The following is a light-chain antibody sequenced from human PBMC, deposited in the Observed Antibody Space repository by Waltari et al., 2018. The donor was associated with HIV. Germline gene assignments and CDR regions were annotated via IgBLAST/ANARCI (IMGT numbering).Light chain of an antibody. Sequence: DIQMTQSPSSLSASVGDRVTITCQASQHIDNYLNWYQQKPGKAPKLLIYDASNLETGVPSRFSGGGSGTDFTFTISSLQPEDIATYYCQHYDNLPFTFGPGTKVDIK. CDR1: QHIDNY. CDR2: DAS. CDR3: QHYDNLPFT. V-gene: IGKV1-33*01. J-gene: IGKJ3*01.